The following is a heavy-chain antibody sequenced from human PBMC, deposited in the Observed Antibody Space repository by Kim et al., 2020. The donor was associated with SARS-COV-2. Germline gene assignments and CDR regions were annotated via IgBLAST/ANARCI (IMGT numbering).Heavy chain of an antibody. V-gene: IGHV4-31*03. CDR2: IYYSGST. CDR1: GGSISSGGYY. D-gene: IGHD3-10*01. J-gene: IGHJ4*02. Sequence: SETLSLTCTVSGGSISSGGYYWSWIRQHPGKGLEWIGYIYYSGSTYYNPSLKSRVTISVHTSKNQFSLKLSSVTAADTAVYYCARGTYYYGSGSYWGYWGQGTLVTVSS. CDR3: ARGTYYYGSGSYWGY.